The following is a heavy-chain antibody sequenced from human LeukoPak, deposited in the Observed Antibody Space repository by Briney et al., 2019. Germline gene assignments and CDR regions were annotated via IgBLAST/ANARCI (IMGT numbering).Heavy chain of an antibody. CDR1: GFTFSSYD. CDR3: ATYRQVLLPFES. J-gene: IGHJ4*02. V-gene: IGHV3-23*01. Sequence: GGSLRLSFAASGFTFSSYDMSWVRQAPGKGLEWVSSIFPSGGEIHYADSVRGRFTISRDNSKSTLSLQMNSLRAEDTAIYYCATYRQVLLPFESWGQGTLVTVSS. D-gene: IGHD2-8*02. CDR2: IFPSGGEI.